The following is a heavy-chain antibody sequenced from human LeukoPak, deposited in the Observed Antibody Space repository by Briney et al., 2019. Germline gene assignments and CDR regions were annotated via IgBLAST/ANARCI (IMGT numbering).Heavy chain of an antibody. Sequence: ESGGGLVQPGTSLRLSCAASGFTFSNFAMNWVRQAPGNGLEWVSSIIGSSADTYYADSVKGRFTISRDNSKNTLYLQMSSLRPXXXXXXXXANADVPDNWYSLFDFWGPGTLVSVSS. V-gene: IGHV3-23*01. CDR2: IIGSSADT. D-gene: IGHD1-26*01. CDR3: ANADVPDNWYSLFDF. J-gene: IGHJ4*02. CDR1: GFTFSNFA.